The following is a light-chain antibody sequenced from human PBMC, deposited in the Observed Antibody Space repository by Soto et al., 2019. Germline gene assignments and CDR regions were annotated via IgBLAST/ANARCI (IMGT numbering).Light chain of an antibody. CDR1: QSVSNN. V-gene: IGKV3-15*01. CDR3: QQYNNWPPWT. Sequence: ILMTQSPATLSVSPGERANLSCRASQSVSNNLAWYQQKPGQAPRLLIYDASTRATGIPARFSGSGSGTEFTLTISGLQSEDFAVYYCQQYNNWPPWTFGQGTNVEIK. J-gene: IGKJ1*01. CDR2: DAS.